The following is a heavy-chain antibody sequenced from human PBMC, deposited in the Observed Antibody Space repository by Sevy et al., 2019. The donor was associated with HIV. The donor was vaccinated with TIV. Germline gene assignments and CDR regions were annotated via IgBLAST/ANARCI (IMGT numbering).Heavy chain of an antibody. V-gene: IGHV3-21*01. Sequence: GGSLRLSCAASGFTFSSYSMNWVRQAPGKGLEWVSSISSSSSYIYYAYSVKGRFTISRDNAKNSLYLQMNSLRAEDTAVYYCARDPNVVVPAAPYFDYWGQGTLVTVSS. J-gene: IGHJ4*02. CDR1: GFTFSSYS. CDR3: ARDPNVVVPAAPYFDY. D-gene: IGHD2-2*01. CDR2: ISSSSSYI.